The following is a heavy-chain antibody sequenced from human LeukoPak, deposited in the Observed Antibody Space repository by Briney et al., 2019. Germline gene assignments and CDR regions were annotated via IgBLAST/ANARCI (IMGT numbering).Heavy chain of an antibody. J-gene: IGHJ4*02. CDR2: INPNSGCT. CDR1: GFTFTAYH. V-gene: IGHV1-2*02. Sequence: GASVQVSCKASGFTFTAYHMHWVRQAPAQGLEWMGWINPNSGCTSYAQKFQGRVTMTRDTSISTAYMELSRLRSDDTTVYYCARGKYSRSWYGSYFDYWGQGTLVTVSS. D-gene: IGHD6-13*01. CDR3: ARGKYSRSWYGSYFDY.